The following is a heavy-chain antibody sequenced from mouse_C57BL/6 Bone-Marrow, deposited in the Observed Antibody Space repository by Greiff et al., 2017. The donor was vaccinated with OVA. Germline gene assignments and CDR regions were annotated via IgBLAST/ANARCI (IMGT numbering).Heavy chain of an antibody. D-gene: IGHD2-3*01. V-gene: IGHV1-64*01. J-gene: IGHJ2*01. CDR3: ARRGLLPPYFDY. CDR2: IHPNSGST. Sequence: QVQLQQPGAELVKPGASVKLSCKASGYTFTSYWMHWVKQRPGQGLEWIGMIHPNSGSTNYNEKFKSKATLTVDKPSSTAYMQLSSLTSEDSAVYYCARRGLLPPYFDYWGQGTTLTVSS. CDR1: GYTFTSYW.